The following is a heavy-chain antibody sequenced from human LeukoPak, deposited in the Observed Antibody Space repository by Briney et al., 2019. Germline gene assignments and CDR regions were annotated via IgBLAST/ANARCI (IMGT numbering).Heavy chain of an antibody. CDR1: GFTFSSYW. Sequence: PGGSLRLSCAASGFTFSSYWMTWVRQAPGKGLEWVANIQQHGSEKYYVDSVKGRFTISRDNAKNSLYLQMNSLRAEDTAVYYCARDKGPYGSGSHFDYWGQGTLVTVSS. V-gene: IGHV3-7*01. CDR3: ARDKGPYGSGSHFDY. CDR2: IQQHGSEK. D-gene: IGHD3-10*01. J-gene: IGHJ4*02.